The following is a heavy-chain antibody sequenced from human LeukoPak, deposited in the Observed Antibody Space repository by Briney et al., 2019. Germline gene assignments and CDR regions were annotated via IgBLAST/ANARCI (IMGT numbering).Heavy chain of an antibody. CDR2: VIHSGTT. CDR3: ARHDYDSSGHRRDYYFDY. J-gene: IGHJ4*02. D-gene: IGHD3-22*01. Sequence: ASETLSLTCTVSGGSITGGTYYWGWIRQPPGKGLEWIVSVIHSGTTYYNPSLRSRVIVSMDTSKKQFSLRLSSVTAADTAVYYCARHDYDSSGHRRDYYFDYWSQGTLVTVSS. CDR1: GGSITGGTYY. V-gene: IGHV4-39*01.